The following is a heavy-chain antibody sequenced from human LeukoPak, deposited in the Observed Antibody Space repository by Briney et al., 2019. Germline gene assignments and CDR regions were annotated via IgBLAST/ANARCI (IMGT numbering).Heavy chain of an antibody. J-gene: IGHJ3*02. CDR3: ARESSTWADAFDI. CDR1: GYTFTNYA. D-gene: IGHD6-13*01. V-gene: IGHV1-3*01. Sequence: GASVKVSCKASGYTFTNYAMHWVRQAPGQRLEWMGWINADSINTKYSQKFQGRVTGTRDTSASTAYMELSSLRSEDTAVYYCARESSTWADAFDIWGQGTLVTVSS. CDR2: INADSINT.